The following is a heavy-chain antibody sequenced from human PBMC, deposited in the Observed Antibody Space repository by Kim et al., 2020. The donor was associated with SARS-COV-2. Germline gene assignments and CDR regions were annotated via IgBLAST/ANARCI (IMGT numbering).Heavy chain of an antibody. Sequence: GSLRLSCAASGFTFSAYAMSWARQGPGKGLEWVSTISDSGLGTHYADSVKGRFTISRDNSKSTLFLQMNYLTAEDTAIYYCEASDYWGQGSLVTVSS. CDR1: GFTFSAYA. CDR3: EASDY. V-gene: IGHV3-23*01. J-gene: IGHJ4*02. CDR2: ISDSGLGT.